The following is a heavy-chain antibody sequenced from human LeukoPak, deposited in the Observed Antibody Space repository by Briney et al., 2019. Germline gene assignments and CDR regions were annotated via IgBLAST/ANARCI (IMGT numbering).Heavy chain of an antibody. CDR3: ARSTRAYCSSTSCYVGY. D-gene: IGHD2-2*01. Sequence: YTFTSXDXXWXRXXAGQXXXXMXWMNXNSVNTVYSHHFQRRLTMTSNTSISTAYMELSSLRSEDTAVYYCARSTRAYCSSTSCYVGYWGQGTLVTVSS. CDR2: MNXNSVNT. CDR1: YTFTSXD. V-gene: IGHV1-8*01. J-gene: IGHJ4*02.